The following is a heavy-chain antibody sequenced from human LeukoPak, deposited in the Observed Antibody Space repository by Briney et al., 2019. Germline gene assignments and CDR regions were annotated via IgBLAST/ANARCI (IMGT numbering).Heavy chain of an antibody. D-gene: IGHD4-17*01. CDR3: ASTTVITRIDY. CDR1: GGFISSYY. V-gene: IGHV4-59*01. CDR2: IYYSGGT. J-gene: IGHJ4*02. Sequence: PSETLSLTCTVSGGFISSYYWSWIRQPPGKGLEWIGYIYYSGGTNYNPSLKSRVTISVDTSKNQFSLKLSSVTAADTAVYYCASTTVITRIDYWGQGTLVTVSS.